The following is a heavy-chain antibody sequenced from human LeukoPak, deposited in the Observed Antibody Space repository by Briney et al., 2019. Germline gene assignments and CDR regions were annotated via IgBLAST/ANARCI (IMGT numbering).Heavy chain of an antibody. CDR1: GGSISSSSYY. CDR2: IYYSGST. V-gene: IGHV4-39*01. Sequence: PSETLSLTCTVSGGSISSSSYYWGWIRQPPGKGLEWIGSIYYSGSTYYNPSLKSRVTISVDTSKNQFSLKLSSVTAADTAVYYCARLLNLIADYWGQGTLVTVSS. CDR3: ARLLNLIADY. J-gene: IGHJ4*02.